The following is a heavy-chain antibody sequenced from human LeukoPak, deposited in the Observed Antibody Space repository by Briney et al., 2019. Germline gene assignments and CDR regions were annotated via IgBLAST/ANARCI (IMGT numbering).Heavy chain of an antibody. J-gene: IGHJ4*02. Sequence: GGSLRLSCEASGFTFGTFWMSWVRQAPGKGLEWVSSISRSSTYIYYADSVKGRFTISRDNAKNSLYLQMNSLRAEDTAVYYCASRRSAYCGGDCPEGYWGQGTLVTVSS. CDR1: GFTFGTFW. CDR2: ISRSSTYI. D-gene: IGHD2-21*02. CDR3: ASRRSAYCGGDCPEGY. V-gene: IGHV3-21*01.